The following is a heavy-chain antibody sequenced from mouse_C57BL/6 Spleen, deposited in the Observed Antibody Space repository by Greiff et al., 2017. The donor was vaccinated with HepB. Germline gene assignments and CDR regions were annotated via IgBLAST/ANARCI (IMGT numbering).Heavy chain of an antibody. J-gene: IGHJ1*03. CDR3: ARGDGSINWYFDV. CDR2: INPNNGGT. Sequence: VQLQQSGPELVKPGASVKIPCKASGYTFTDYNMDWVKQSHGKSLEWIGDINPNNGGTIYNQKFKGKATLTVDKSSSTAYMELRSLTSEDTAVYYCARGDGSINWYFDVWGTGTTVTVSS. D-gene: IGHD1-1*01. CDR1: GYTFTDYN. V-gene: IGHV1-18*01.